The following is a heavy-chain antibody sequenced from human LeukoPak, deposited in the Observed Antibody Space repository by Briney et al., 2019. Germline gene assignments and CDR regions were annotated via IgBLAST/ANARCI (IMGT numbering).Heavy chain of an antibody. CDR3: ARRYDSWSGFYGGAYDV. CDR1: GYSFTHSW. Sequence: GESLKISCKGSGYSFTHSWIGWVRQMPGKGLEWMGNINPGDSETRYTPSFRGLVTMSAGKSTNTAYLHWSSLQASDTAIYYCARRYDSWSGFYGGAYDVWGQGTMVTVSS. D-gene: IGHD3-3*01. J-gene: IGHJ3*01. V-gene: IGHV5-51*01. CDR2: INPGDSET.